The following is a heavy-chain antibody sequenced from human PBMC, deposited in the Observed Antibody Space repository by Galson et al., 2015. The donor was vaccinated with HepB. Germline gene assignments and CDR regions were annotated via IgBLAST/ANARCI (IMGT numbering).Heavy chain of an antibody. CDR1: GFTFSSYA. J-gene: IGHJ4*02. CDR3: ANGGVVIPDRLDY. Sequence: SLRLSCAASGFTFSSYAMHWVRQAPGKGLEWVAVISYDGSNKYYADSVKGRFTISRDNSKNTLYLQMNSLRAEDTAVYYRANGGVVIPDRLDYWGQGTLVTVSS. V-gene: IGHV3-30-3*01. D-gene: IGHD3-3*01. CDR2: ISYDGSNK.